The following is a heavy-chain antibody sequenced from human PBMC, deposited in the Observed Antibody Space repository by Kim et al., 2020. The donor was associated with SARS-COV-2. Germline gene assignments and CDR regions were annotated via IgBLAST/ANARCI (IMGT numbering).Heavy chain of an antibody. D-gene: IGHD6-19*01. Sequence: SETLSLTCAVYGGSFSGYYWSWIRQPPGKGLEWIGEINHSGSTNYNPSLKSRVTISVDTSKNQFSLKLSSVTAADTAVYYCARGIAVADPGYWYFDLWGLGTLVTVSS. CDR3: ARGIAVADPGYWYFDL. J-gene: IGHJ2*01. CDR1: GGSFSGYY. V-gene: IGHV4-34*01. CDR2: INHSGST.